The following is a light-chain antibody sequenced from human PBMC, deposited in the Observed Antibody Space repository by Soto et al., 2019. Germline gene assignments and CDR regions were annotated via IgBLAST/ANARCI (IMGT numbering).Light chain of an antibody. Sequence: IVITQSPATLSVYPGEIATLSCRASQSVSSNLAWYQQKPGQAPRLLIYATSTRATGIPDRFSGSGSGTEFSLTISSLQSEDFAVYHCKKYDNKSPITFGQGTRLEIK. CDR1: QSVSSN. CDR2: ATS. CDR3: KKYDNKSPIT. J-gene: IGKJ5*01. V-gene: IGKV3-15*01.